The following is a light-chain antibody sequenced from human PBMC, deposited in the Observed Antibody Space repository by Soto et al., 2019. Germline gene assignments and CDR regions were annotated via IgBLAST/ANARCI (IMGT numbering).Light chain of an antibody. V-gene: IGLV1-44*01. J-gene: IGLJ1*01. CDR1: SSNIGSNT. Sequence: QSVLTQSPSASGTPGQRVIISCSGSSSNIGSNTVNWYQQLPGTAPKLLIYSHNQRPSGVPDRFSGSQSGTSASLAISGRQSEDEADYYCATWDDRLDGYVFGTGTKLTVL. CDR2: SHN. CDR3: ATWDDRLDGYV.